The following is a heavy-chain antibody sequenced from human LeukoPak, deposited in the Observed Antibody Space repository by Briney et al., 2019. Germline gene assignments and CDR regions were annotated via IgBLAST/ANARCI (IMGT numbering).Heavy chain of an antibody. V-gene: IGHV4-34*01. CDR2: VNHSGST. CDR1: GFTFSGYY. Sequence: GSLRLSCAASGFTFSGYYMSWIRQPPGKGLEWIGEVNHSGSTTYTPSLKSRVTISVDTSKNQFSLNLSSVTAADTAVYYCARRFRIHFDYWGQGSLVTVSS. J-gene: IGHJ4*02. D-gene: IGHD3-10*01. CDR3: ARRFRIHFDY.